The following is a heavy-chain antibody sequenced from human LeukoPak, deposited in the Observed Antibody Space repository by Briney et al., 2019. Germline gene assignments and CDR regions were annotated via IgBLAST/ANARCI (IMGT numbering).Heavy chain of an antibody. Sequence: SETLSLTCTVSGGSISSGDYYWSWIRQPPGKGLEWIVYIYYSGSTYYNPSLKSRVTISVDTSKNQFSLKLSSVTAADTAVYYCASVSSGYYSYWGQGTLVTVSS. V-gene: IGHV4-30-4*01. D-gene: IGHD3-22*01. CDR2: IYYSGST. CDR1: GGSISSGDYY. J-gene: IGHJ4*02. CDR3: ASVSSGYYSY.